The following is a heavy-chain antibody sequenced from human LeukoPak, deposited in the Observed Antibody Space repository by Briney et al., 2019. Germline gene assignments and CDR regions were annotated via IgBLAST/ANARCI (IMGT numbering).Heavy chain of an antibody. CDR1: GFTFSSYA. CDR2: ISGSGGST. V-gene: IGHV3-23*01. Sequence: GGSLRLSCAASGFTFSSYAMSWVRQAPGKGLEWVSAISGSGGSTYYADSVKGRFTISRDNSKNTLYLQMNSLRAEDTAVYYCAEVGVAAGYFQQWGQGTLVTVSS. CDR3: AEVGVAAGYFQQ. J-gene: IGHJ1*01. D-gene: IGHD2-15*01.